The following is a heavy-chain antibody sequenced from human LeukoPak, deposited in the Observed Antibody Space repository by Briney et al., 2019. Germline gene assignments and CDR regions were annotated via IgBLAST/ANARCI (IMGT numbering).Heavy chain of an antibody. Sequence: GSLRLSCAASGSTFSSYGMHWVRQAPGKGLEWVAVIWYDGSNKYYADSVKGRFTISRDNSKNTLYLQMNSLRAEDTAVYYCARDYYYDSSGYFSWGQGTLVTVSS. V-gene: IGHV3-33*01. J-gene: IGHJ4*02. CDR3: ARDYYYDSSGYFS. CDR1: GSTFSSYG. CDR2: IWYDGSNK. D-gene: IGHD3-22*01.